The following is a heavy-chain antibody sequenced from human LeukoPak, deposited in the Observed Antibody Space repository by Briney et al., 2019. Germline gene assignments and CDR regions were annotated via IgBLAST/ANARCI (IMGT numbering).Heavy chain of an antibody. CDR3: VRDLDLGGYSSFEY. CDR2: IKSDGSSS. CDR1: GFTFSSYFW. J-gene: IGHJ4*02. Sequence: PGGSLRLSCAASGFTFSSYFWMHWVRQAPGKGLVWVPRIKSDGSSSTYADSVKGRFTISRDNAKNSLYLQINTLRAEDTAVYYCVRDLDLGGYSSFEYWGQGTLVTVSS. V-gene: IGHV3-74*01. D-gene: IGHD4-23*01.